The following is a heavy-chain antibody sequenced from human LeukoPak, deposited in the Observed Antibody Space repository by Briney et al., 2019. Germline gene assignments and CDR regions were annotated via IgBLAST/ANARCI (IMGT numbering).Heavy chain of an antibody. CDR3: ATALFGDYDILTGYFN. CDR2: FDPEDGET. D-gene: IGHD3-9*01. V-gene: IGHV1-24*01. CDR1: GYTLTELS. Sequence: ASVKVSCKVSGYTLTELSMHWVRQAPGKGLEWMGGFDPEDGETIYAQKFQGRVTMTEDTSTDTAYMELSSLRSEDTAVYYCATALFGDYDILTGYFNWGQGTLVTVSS. J-gene: IGHJ4*02.